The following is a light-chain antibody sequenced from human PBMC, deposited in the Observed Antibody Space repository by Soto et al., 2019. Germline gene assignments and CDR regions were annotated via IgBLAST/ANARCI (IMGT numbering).Light chain of an antibody. CDR3: ETWDSDTRV. J-gene: IGLJ3*02. V-gene: IGLV4-60*03. CDR1: SGHSRNI. CDR2: FENSENY. Sequence: QLVLTQSSSASASLGSSVKLTCTLSSGHSRNIIAWHQQQPGKAPRYLMKFENSENYNKGSGVPDRFSGSSSGADRYLTISNLQSEDEADYYCETWDSDTRVFGGGTKLTVL.